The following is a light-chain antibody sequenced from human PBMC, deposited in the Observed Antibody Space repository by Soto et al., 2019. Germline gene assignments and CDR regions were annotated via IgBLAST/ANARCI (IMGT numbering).Light chain of an antibody. CDR1: QSINNW. CDR2: KAS. J-gene: IGKJ1*01. CDR3: PQYDTYWT. Sequence: DIQMTQSPSTLSASVGDRVTITCRASQSINNWLAWYQQKPGKAPKLLIYKASNLDIGVPSRFSGSGSGTEFTLTISSLQPADFATYYCPQYDTYWTFGQGTKVEIK. V-gene: IGKV1-5*03.